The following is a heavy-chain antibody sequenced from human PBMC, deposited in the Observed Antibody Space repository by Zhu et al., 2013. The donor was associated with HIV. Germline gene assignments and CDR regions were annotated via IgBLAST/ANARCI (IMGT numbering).Heavy chain of an antibody. Sequence: VQLVESGGGVVQPGRSLRLSCAASGFTFSSYAMHWVRQAPGKGLEWVAVISYDGSNKYYADSVKGRFTISRDNSKNTLYLQMNSLRAEDTAVYYCARGGRRIQGGLEGDYWGQGTLVTVSS. CDR2: ISYDGSNK. D-gene: IGHD3-10*01. V-gene: IGHV3-30-3*01. CDR3: ARGGRRIQGGLEGDY. J-gene: IGHJ4*02. CDR1: GFTFSSYA.